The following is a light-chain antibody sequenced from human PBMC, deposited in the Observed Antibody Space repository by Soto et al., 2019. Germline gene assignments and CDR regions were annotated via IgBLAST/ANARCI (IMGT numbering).Light chain of an antibody. CDR2: ATS. V-gene: IGKV3-20*01. CDR1: QSVSPNS. Sequence: EIVLTQSPGTLSLSPGDRGTLSCRASQSVSPNSFSWYQQKPGQAPSLLIYATSSRAVGIPDRFSGSGSGTDFTLTISRLEPEDFAMYYCQQYGDYNSPRYSFGQGTRLEI. J-gene: IGKJ2*03. CDR3: QQYGDYNSPRYS.